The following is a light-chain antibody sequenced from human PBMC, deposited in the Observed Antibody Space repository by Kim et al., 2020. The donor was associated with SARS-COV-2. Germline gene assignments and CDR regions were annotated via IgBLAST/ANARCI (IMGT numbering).Light chain of an antibody. J-gene: IGKJ1*01. Sequence: ETVMTQSPATLSVSPGERATLSCRASQSVGSSLAWYQHKPGQAPRLVVYGASVRATGIPARFSGSGSGTEFALTISSLRSEDFAVYYCQQYSDWPPWTFGQGTKLEI. CDR1: QSVGSS. CDR2: GAS. CDR3: QQYSDWPPWT. V-gene: IGKV3-15*01.